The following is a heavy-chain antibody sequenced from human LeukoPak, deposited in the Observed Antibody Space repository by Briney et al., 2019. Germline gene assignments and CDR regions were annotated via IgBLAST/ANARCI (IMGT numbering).Heavy chain of an antibody. CDR2: ISSSSSTI. V-gene: IGHV3-48*04. CDR1: GFPFSSYS. Sequence: GGSLRLSCAASGFPFSSYSMNWVRQAPGKGPEWVSYISSSSSTIYYADSEKGRFTISRDNAKNSLYLQMNSVRAEDTAVYYCARDGIFDYWGQGTLVTVSS. CDR3: ARDGIFDY. J-gene: IGHJ4*02.